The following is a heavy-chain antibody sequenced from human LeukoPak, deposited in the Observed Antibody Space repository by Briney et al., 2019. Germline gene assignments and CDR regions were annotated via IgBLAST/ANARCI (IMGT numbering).Heavy chain of an antibody. V-gene: IGHV3-23*01. D-gene: IGHD3-10*01. Sequence: GGSLRLSCAASGFTFSSYAMSWVRQAPGKGLEWVSAISGSGGSTYYADSVKGRFTISRDTSKNTLYLQMNSPRAEDTAVYYCAKDSYGSERPYYFDYWGQGTLVTVSS. CDR1: GFTFSSYA. CDR3: AKDSYGSERPYYFDY. CDR2: ISGSGGST. J-gene: IGHJ4*02.